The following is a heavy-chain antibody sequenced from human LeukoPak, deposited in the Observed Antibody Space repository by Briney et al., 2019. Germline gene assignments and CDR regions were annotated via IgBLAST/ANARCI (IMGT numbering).Heavy chain of an antibody. CDR3: ARQVAAAGTGGLLLGYGMDV. D-gene: IGHD6-13*01. CDR1: GYSFTTNW. CDR2: IYPGDSDT. Sequence: HGESLKISCKGSGYSFTTNWIGWMRQMPGKGLEWMGIIYPGDSDTRYSPSFQGQVTISADKSINTAYLQWSSLKASDTAIYYCARQVAAAGTGGLLLGYGMDVWGQGTTVTVSS. J-gene: IGHJ6*02. V-gene: IGHV5-51*01.